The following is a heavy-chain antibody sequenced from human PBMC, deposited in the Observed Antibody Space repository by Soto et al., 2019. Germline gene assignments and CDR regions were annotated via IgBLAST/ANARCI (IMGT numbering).Heavy chain of an antibody. CDR1: GLSLSTSGVG. Sequence: HITLKESGPTLVKPTQTLTLTCTSSGLSLSTSGVGVGWIRQPPGKALEWLALIYLDDDKRYSPSLKSRLTITKDTSKTQVVLTMTNMDPVDTATSYCSHTSAHYFDYGGQGTLVTVSS. D-gene: IGHD3-10*01. V-gene: IGHV2-5*02. CDR3: SHTSAHYFDY. CDR2: IYLDDDK. J-gene: IGHJ4*02.